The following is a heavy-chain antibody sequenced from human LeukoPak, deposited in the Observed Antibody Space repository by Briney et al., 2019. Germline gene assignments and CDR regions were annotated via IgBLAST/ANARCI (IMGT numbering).Heavy chain of an antibody. V-gene: IGHV4-4*02. CDR2: ISHSGST. CDR3: ARVGIYYYGSGALDAFDI. J-gene: IGHJ3*02. D-gene: IGHD3-10*01. CDR1: GGSISSSNW. Sequence: SSETLSLTCDVSGGSISSSNWWSWVRQPPGKGLEWIGEISHSGSTNYNPSLKSRVTISVDKSENQFSLKMSSVTAADTAVYYCARVGIYYYGSGALDAFDIWGQGTMVAVSS.